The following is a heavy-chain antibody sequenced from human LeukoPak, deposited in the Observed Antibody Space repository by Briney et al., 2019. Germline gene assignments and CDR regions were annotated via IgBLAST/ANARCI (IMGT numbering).Heavy chain of an antibody. CDR3: ARLYRDYYDSSGYYPLNY. D-gene: IGHD3-22*01. CDR1: GYSFTSYW. Sequence: GESLKISCKGSGYSFTSYWIGWVRQMPGKGLEWMGIIYPGDSDTRYSPSFQGQVTVSADNSISTAYLQWSSLKASDTAMYYCARLYRDYYDSSGYYPLNYWGQGTLVTVSS. V-gene: IGHV5-51*01. CDR2: IYPGDSDT. J-gene: IGHJ4*02.